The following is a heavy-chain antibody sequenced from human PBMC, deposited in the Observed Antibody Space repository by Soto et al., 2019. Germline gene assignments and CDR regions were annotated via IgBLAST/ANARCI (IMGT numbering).Heavy chain of an antibody. CDR2: MNPNSGNT. J-gene: IGHJ1*01. CDR3: ARGLPSAWARYFQH. V-gene: IGHV1-8*01. Sequence: QVQLVQSGAEVKKPGASVKVSCKASGYTFTSYDINWVRQATGQGFEWMGWMNPNSGNTGYAQKFQGRVTMTRNTSISTAYMELSSLRSEDTAVYYCARGLPSAWARYFQHWGQGTLVTXSS. D-gene: IGHD1-26*01. CDR1: GYTFTSYD.